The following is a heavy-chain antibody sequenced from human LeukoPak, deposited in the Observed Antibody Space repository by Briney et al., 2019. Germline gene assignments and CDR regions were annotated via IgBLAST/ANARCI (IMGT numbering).Heavy chain of an antibody. V-gene: IGHV3-23*01. J-gene: IGHJ3*02. CDR2: ISGSGGST. Sequence: GGSLRLSCAASGFTFNTYAMSWGRQAPGEGLEWVSGISGSGGSTYYADSVKGRFTISRDNSKNTLYVQMNSLRAEDTALYYCAKGGSSSWNAFDIWGQGTLVTVSS. CDR1: GFTFNTYA. CDR3: AKGGSSSWNAFDI. D-gene: IGHD6-13*01.